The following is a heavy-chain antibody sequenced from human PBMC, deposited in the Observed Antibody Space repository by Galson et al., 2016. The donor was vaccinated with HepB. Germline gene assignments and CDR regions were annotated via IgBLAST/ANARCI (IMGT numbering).Heavy chain of an antibody. CDR1: GFSFSSYG. V-gene: IGHV3-30*03. CDR3: AREIIWKEMVETTFDDYYYGLDV. J-gene: IGHJ6*04. D-gene: IGHD3-3*01. CDR2: ISHDGSTK. Sequence: SLRLSCAASGFSFSSYGIHWVRQAPGKGLEWVAVISHDGSTKYYPESVRARSTISRDNSRNTLYLQMDSLTPEDTAVYYCAREIIWKEMVETTFDDYYYGLDVWGKGTRVTVSS.